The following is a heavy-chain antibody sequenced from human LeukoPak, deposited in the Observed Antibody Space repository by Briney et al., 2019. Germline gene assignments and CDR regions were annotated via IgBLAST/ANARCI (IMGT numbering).Heavy chain of an antibody. CDR1: GYTFTSYG. Sequence: GASVKVSCKASGYTFTSYGISWVRQAPGQGLEWMGWISAYNGNTNYARKLQGRVTMTTDTSTSTAYMELRSLRSDDTAVYYCARDDTTYYDFWSGYYHIDYWGQGTLVTVSS. CDR3: ARDDTTYYDFWSGYYHIDY. D-gene: IGHD3-3*01. J-gene: IGHJ4*02. V-gene: IGHV1-18*01. CDR2: ISAYNGNT.